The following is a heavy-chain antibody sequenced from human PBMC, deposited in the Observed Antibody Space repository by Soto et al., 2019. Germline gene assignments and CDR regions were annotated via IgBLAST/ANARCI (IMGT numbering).Heavy chain of an antibody. V-gene: IGHV3-74*01. Sequence: GGSLRLSCAASGFTFSSYWMHWVRQAPGKGLVWVSRINSDGSSTSYADSVKGRFTISRDNAKNTLYLQMNSLRAEDTAVYYCARGPNDFWSGSQAAGFDPWGQGTLVTVSS. CDR1: GFTFSSYW. CDR3: ARGPNDFWSGSQAAGFDP. J-gene: IGHJ5*02. D-gene: IGHD3-3*01. CDR2: INSDGSST.